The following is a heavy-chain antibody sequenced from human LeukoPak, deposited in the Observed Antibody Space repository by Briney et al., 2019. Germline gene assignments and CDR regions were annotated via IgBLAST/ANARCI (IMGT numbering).Heavy chain of an antibody. J-gene: IGHJ6*04. CDR2: INPNSGGA. CDR3: ARDFCGGDCYSRSTYMDV. D-gene: IGHD2-21*02. Sequence: ASVKVSCKASGYTFTGYYMHWARQAPGQGLEWMGRINPNSGGANYAQKFQGRVTMTRPTSISTAYMELSRLRSDDTAVYYCARDFCGGDCYSRSTYMDVWGKGTTVTVSS. CDR1: GYTFTGYY. V-gene: IGHV1-2*06.